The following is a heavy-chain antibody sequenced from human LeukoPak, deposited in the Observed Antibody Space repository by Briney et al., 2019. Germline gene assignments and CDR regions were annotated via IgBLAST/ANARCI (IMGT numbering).Heavy chain of an antibody. Sequence: ASVKVSCKASGYTFTSYGISWVRQAPGQGLEWMGWISAYNGNTNYAQKLQGRVTMTTDTSTSTAYMELRSLRSDDTAVYYCARDWDYGGNSGAFYYWGQGTLVTVSS. V-gene: IGHV1-18*01. CDR3: ARDWDYGGNSGAFYY. J-gene: IGHJ4*02. CDR1: GYTFTSYG. D-gene: IGHD4-23*01. CDR2: ISAYNGNT.